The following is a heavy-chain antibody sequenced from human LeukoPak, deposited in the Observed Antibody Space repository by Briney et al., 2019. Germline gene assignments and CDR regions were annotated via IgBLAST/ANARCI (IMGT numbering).Heavy chain of an antibody. CDR1: GGSFSGYY. V-gene: IGHV4-38-2*01. CDR2: IYHSGST. J-gene: IGHJ3*02. CDR3: ATYTNIVVVTAIGAFDI. Sequence: ASETLSLTCAVYGGSFSGYYWVWIRQPPGKGLEWIGSIYHSGSTYYNPSLKSRVTISVDTSKNQFSLKLRSVTAADTAVYYCATYTNIVVVTAIGAFDIWGQGTMVTVSS. D-gene: IGHD2-21*02.